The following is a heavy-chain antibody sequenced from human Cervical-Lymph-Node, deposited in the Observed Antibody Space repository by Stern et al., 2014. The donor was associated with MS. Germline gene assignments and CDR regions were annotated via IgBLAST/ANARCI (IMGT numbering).Heavy chain of an antibody. V-gene: IGHV1-18*01. D-gene: IGHD6-13*01. CDR3: RAGADAFDV. J-gene: IGHJ3*01. CDR1: GYTFTNYA. CDR2: IGTKLGNT. Sequence: QVQLVQSGAEVKKPGASLKVSCKASGYTFTNYAISWVRKVPGQVLEWMGWIGTKLGNTISAQRFQDRVTLATDTSTNTVYMELKSLRSDDTAMYYCRAGADAFDVWGQGTMVTVSS.